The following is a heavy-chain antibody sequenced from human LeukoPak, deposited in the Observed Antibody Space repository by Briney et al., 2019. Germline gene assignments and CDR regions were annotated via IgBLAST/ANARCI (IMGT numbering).Heavy chain of an antibody. CDR1: GFTVSSNY. J-gene: IGHJ3*02. CDR2: IYSGGST. D-gene: IGHD2/OR15-2a*01. V-gene: IGHV3-66*04. CDR3: ARPEYAVASSFAFDI. Sequence: GGSLRLSCAASGFTVSSNYMSWVRQAPGKGLEWVSVIYSGGSTYYADSVKGRFTISRDNSKNTLYLQMNSLRAEDTAVYYCARPEYAVASSFAFDIWGQGTMVTVSS.